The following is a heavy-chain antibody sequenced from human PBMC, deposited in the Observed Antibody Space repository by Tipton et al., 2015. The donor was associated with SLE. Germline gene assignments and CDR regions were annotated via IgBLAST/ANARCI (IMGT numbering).Heavy chain of an antibody. D-gene: IGHD3-16*01. CDR3: VGFGPDAYYYYYMDV. Sequence: TLSLTCTVSGGSISRYYWSWIRQPAGKGLEWIGRISYSGSTYYNPSLKSRVTLSVDTSKNHFSLKLSSVTAADTAVYYCVGFGPDAYYYYYMDVWGKGTTVTVSS. J-gene: IGHJ6*03. CDR1: GGSISRYY. CDR2: ISYSGST. V-gene: IGHV4-59*05.